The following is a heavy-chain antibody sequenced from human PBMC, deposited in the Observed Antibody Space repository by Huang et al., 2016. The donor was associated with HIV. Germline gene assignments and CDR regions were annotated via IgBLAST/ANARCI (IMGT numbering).Heavy chain of an antibody. CDR2: IKKDESEK. D-gene: IGHD1-7*01. Sequence: VESGGRLGQPGGSIRLSCVGSTFRFGAYWMSWVRQSPGKGLEWVANIKKDESEKYYVDSVKGRFNISRDNAKKVLFLEMNNVRVEDTATYYCATKTAAMDIWGQGTTVTVS. CDR3: ATKTAAMDI. J-gene: IGHJ6*02. CDR1: TFRFGAYW. V-gene: IGHV3-7*01.